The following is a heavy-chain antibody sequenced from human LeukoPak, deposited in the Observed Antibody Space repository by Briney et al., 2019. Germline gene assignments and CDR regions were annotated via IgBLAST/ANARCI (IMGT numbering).Heavy chain of an antibody. D-gene: IGHD2-15*01. CDR2: ITPNSGGT. J-gene: IGHJ5*02. V-gene: IGHV1-2*06. CDR3: ARACSGGSCNWFDP. Sequence: RITPNSGGTNIAQKFQGRVTMTRDTSISTAYMELSRLRSDDTAVYYCARACSGGSCNWFDPWGQGTLVTVSS.